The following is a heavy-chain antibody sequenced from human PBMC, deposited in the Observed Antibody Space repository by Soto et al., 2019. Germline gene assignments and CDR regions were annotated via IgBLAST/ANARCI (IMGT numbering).Heavy chain of an antibody. Sequence: RRLSCAASGFNFMNSYMSWVRQATGMGLEWVSVIYSGGSTFSAGSVNGRFTISRDNSNSKVSLEMNNLRAEDTAFYYCARDFRGYLDYSGQGALVTVSS. CDR2: IYSGGST. CDR3: ARDFRGYLDY. CDR1: GFNFMNSY. J-gene: IGHJ4*02. V-gene: IGHV3-53*01.